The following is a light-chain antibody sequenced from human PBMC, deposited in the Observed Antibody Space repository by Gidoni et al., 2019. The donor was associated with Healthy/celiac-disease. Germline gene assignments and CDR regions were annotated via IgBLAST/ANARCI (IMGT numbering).Light chain of an antibody. J-gene: IGKJ2*01. CDR2: DAS. CDR3: QQRSNWPPMYT. V-gene: IGKV3-11*01. CDR1: QSISSY. Sequence: EIVFTQSPATLSLSPGERATLSCRASQSISSYLAWYQQKPGQAPRLLIYDASNRATGIPARFSGSGSGTDFTLTISSLGPEDFAVYYCQQRSNWPPMYTFGQGTKLEIK.